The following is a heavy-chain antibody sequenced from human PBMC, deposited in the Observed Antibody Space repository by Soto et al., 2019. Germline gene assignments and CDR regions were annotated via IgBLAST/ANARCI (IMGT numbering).Heavy chain of an antibody. CDR3: ARDGSYYYDSSGSTLFDY. V-gene: IGHV3-33*01. CDR1: GFTFSSYG. D-gene: IGHD3-22*01. J-gene: IGHJ4*02. CDR2: IWYDGSNK. Sequence: GGSLRLSCAASGFTFSSYGMHWVRQAPGKGLEWVAVIWYDGSNKYYADSVKGRFTISRDNSKNTLYLQMNSLRAEDTAVYYCARDGSYYYDSSGSTLFDYWGQGTLVTVSS.